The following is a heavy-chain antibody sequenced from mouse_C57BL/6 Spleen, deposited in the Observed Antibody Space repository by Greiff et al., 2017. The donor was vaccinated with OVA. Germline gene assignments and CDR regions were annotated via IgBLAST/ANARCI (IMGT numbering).Heavy chain of an antibody. Sequence: EVQLVESGGGLVKPGGSLKLSCAASGFTFSSYAMSWVRQTPEKRLEWVATISDGGSYTYYPDNVKGRFTISRDNAKNNLYLQMSHLKSEDTAMYYCARANYSNTWFAYWGQGTLVTVSA. CDR1: GFTFSSYA. J-gene: IGHJ3*01. V-gene: IGHV5-4*01. CDR2: ISDGGSYT. CDR3: ARANYSNTWFAY. D-gene: IGHD2-5*01.